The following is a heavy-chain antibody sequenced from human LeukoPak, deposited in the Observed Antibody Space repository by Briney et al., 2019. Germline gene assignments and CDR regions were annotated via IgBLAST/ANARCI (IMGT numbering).Heavy chain of an antibody. V-gene: IGHV3-53*01. Sequence: GGSLRLSCAASGFTVSSNYMNWVRQAPGKGLEWVTVIYSGGSTFCADSVEGRFTISRDNSNNTLYLQMNSLRAEDTAMYYCAREYYDNSGGEDAFDIWGPGTMVTVSS. CDR1: GFTVSSNY. CDR3: AREYYDNSGGEDAFDI. D-gene: IGHD3-22*01. J-gene: IGHJ3*02. CDR2: IYSGGST.